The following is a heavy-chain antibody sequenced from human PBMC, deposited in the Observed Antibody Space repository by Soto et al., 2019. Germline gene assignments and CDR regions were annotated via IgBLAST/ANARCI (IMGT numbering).Heavy chain of an antibody. CDR2: NNYRGSS. CDR3: ARGAYHYYDSSKADYFDY. J-gene: IGHJ4*02. CDR1: GESFSEYY. V-gene: IGHV4-34*01. Sequence: SETLSLTCAVDGESFSEYYWSWIRQPPGKGLEWIGENNYRGSSYYNPSLKSRVSISVDTSKNQISLMLTSVTAADTAVYYCARGAYHYYDSSKADYFDYWGQGTLVTVSS. D-gene: IGHD3-22*01.